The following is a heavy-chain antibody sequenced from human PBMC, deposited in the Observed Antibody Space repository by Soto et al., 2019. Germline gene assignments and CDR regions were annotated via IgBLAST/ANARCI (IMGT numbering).Heavy chain of an antibody. CDR2: INHSGST. D-gene: IGHD6-19*01. Sequence: PSETLSLTCAAYGGSFSGYYWSWIRQPPGKGLEWIGEINHSGSTNYNPSLKSRVTISVDKSKNQFSLKLSSVTAADTAVYYCARDLSVDSSGWYLFDYWGQGTLVTVSS. J-gene: IGHJ4*02. V-gene: IGHV4-34*01. CDR1: GGSFSGYY. CDR3: ARDLSVDSSGWYLFDY.